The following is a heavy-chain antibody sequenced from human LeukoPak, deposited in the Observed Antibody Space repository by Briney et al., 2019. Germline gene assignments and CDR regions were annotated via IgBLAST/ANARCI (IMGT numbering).Heavy chain of an antibody. J-gene: IGHJ5*02. CDR1: GGTFSSYA. CDR3: ARKLSSVYWFDP. Sequence: EASVKVSCKASGGTFSSYAISWVRQAPGQGLEWMGGIIPIFATANYAQKLQGRVTMTTDTSTSTAYMELRSLRSDDTAVYYCARKLSSVYWFDPWGQGTLVTVSS. D-gene: IGHD5-24*01. V-gene: IGHV1-69*05. CDR2: IIPIFATA.